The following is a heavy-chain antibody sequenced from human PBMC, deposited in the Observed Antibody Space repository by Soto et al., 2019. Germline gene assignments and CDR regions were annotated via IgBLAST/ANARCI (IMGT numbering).Heavy chain of an antibody. CDR2: INPSGGGT. CDR3: ARDSDTNREGTFDY. J-gene: IGHJ4*02. V-gene: IGHV1-46*01. CDR1: GYFFTTYY. Sequence: QVQLVQSGAEVKKPGASVKVSCKASGYFFTTYYMHWVRQAPGQGLEWMGMINPSGGGTSYAQNFQGRVTMTRDTSTSTVYMELSSLRSDDTAVYYCARDSDTNREGTFDYWGQGTLVTVSS.